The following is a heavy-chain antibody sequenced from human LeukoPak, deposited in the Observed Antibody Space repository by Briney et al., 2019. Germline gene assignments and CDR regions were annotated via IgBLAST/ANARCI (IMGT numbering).Heavy chain of an antibody. CDR1: GGSISSSGYY. D-gene: IGHD1-26*01. CDR2: IYYSGST. V-gene: IGHV4-39*01. CDR3: ARHEYSGSYYGLSWFDP. Sequence: SETLSLTCTVSGGSISSSGYYWGWIRRPPGKGLEWIASIYYSGSTYYNPSLKSRVTISVDTFKNQPSLKLSSLTAADTAVYYCARHEYSGSYYGLSWFDPWGQGTLVTVSS. J-gene: IGHJ5*02.